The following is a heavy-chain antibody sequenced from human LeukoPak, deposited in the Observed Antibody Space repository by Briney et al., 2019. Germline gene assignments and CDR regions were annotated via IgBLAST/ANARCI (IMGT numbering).Heavy chain of an antibody. V-gene: IGHV4-59*01. CDR3: GALWSPRYYFDY. J-gene: IGHJ4*02. CDR2: IYYSGST. D-gene: IGHD3-10*01. CDR1: GGSISSYY. Sequence: SETLSLTCTVSGGSISSYYWSWIRQPPGKGLEWIGYIYYSGSTNYNPSLKSRVTISVDTSKNQFSLKLSSVTAADTAVYYCGALWSPRYYFDYWGQGTLVTVSS.